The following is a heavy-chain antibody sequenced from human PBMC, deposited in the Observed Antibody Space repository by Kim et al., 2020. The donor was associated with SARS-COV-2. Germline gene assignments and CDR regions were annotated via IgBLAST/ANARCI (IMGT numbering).Heavy chain of an antibody. J-gene: IGHJ4*02. V-gene: IGHV3-11*03. Sequence: GGSLRLSCVASGFTFSDNLMSWIRQAPGKGLEWVSNINSDGSYTSYADSVKGRFTISRDNAKNSLYLQMNSLTADDTAVYYCARPPSFFIAGSFYYWGQGTLVTVSS. CDR1: GFTFSDNL. CDR2: INSDGSYT. CDR3: ARPPSFFIAGSFYY. D-gene: IGHD1-1*01.